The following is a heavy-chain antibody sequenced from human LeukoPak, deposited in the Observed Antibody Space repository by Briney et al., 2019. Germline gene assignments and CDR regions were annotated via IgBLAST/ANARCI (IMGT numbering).Heavy chain of an antibody. D-gene: IGHD2-21*02. V-gene: IGHV4-59*01. Sequence: SETLSLTCTVSRGSISGYYWSWIRQPPGKRLEGIAYIHYSGSTTYNPSLKSRVTISLDTSKNQFSLKLNSVTAADTAVYYCARYGYCGGDRCFYDYWGQGTLVTVSS. J-gene: IGHJ4*02. CDR1: RGSISGYY. CDR3: ARYGYCGGDRCFYDY. CDR2: IHYSGST.